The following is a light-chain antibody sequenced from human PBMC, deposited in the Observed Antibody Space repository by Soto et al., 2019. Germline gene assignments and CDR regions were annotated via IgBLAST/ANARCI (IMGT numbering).Light chain of an antibody. Sequence: EVVLTQSPGTLSLSPGERATLSCRARQSVSSNYLAWYQQRPGQAPRLLIYGASSRATGIPDRFSGSGSGTDFTLTIRRLEPEDSAVYFCQLYSSQTFGQGTKVEIK. V-gene: IGKV3-20*01. CDR1: QSVSSNY. CDR3: QLYSSQT. CDR2: GAS. J-gene: IGKJ1*01.